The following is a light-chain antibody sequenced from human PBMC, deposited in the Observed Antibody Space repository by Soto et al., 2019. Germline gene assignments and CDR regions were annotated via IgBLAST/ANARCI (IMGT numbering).Light chain of an antibody. CDR1: QDISAW. CDR2: KAS. Sequence: DIQMTQSPSTLSASVGDRVIITCRASQDISAWLAWYQQKPGKAPKLLISKASTLQSGVPSRFSGSDSGPEFTLTIASLQPDDFATYFCQRYHTSPYTFGQGTKVDIK. CDR3: QRYHTSPYT. V-gene: IGKV1-5*03. J-gene: IGKJ2*01.